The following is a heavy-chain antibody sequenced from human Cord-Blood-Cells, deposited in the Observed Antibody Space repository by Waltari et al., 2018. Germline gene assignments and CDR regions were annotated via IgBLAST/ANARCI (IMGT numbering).Heavy chain of an antibody. V-gene: IGHV1-8*01. CDR1: GYTFTRYD. CDR2: MNPNRGNT. D-gene: IGHD3-10*01. J-gene: IGHJ3*02. CDR3: ARTRITMVQGVILDAFDI. Sequence: QVQLVQSGAEVKKPGASVKVSCKASGYTFTRYDINWVRQATGQGLEWMGWMNPNRGNTGYAQKFQGRVTMTRNTSISTAYMELSSLRSEDTAVYYCARTRITMVQGVILDAFDIWGQGTMVTVSS.